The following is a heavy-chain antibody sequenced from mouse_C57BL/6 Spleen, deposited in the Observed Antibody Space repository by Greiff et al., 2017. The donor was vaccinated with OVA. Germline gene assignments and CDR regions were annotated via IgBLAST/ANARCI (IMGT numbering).Heavy chain of an antibody. Sequence: EVMLVESGGGLVKPGGSLTLSCAASGFTFSDYGMHWVRQAPEKGLEWVAYISSGSSTIYYADTVKGRFTLSRDNAMNTVFLQMTSLMSEDTATYYCSRVSNYVPFAYWGQGTLVTVSA. CDR3: SRVSNYVPFAY. V-gene: IGHV5-17*01. J-gene: IGHJ3*01. D-gene: IGHD2-5*01. CDR1: GFTFSDYG. CDR2: ISSGSSTI.